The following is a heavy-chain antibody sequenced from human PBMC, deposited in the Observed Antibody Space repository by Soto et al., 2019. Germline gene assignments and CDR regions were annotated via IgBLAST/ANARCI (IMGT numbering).Heavy chain of an antibody. CDR1: GGSISSSSYY. CDR2: IYYSGST. J-gene: IGHJ5*02. Sequence: PSETLSLTCTVSGGSISSSSYYWGWIRQPPGKGLEWIGSIYYSGSTYYNPSLKSRATISVDTSQNHFSVRLNSMTAADTAVYYCAKNFDAWGQGTLVTVSS. CDR3: AKNFDA. V-gene: IGHV4-39*02.